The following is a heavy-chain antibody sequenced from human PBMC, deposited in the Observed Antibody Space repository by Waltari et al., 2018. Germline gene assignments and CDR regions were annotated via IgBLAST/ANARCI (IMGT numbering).Heavy chain of an antibody. Sequence: QVQLQESGPGLVKPSETLSLTCAVSGYSISSGYYWGWIRQPPGKGLEWIGSIYHSGSTYYNPSLKSRVTISGDTSKNQFSLKLSSVTAADTAVYYCATPKGYCSGGSCYYLYWGQGTLVTVSS. D-gene: IGHD2-15*01. CDR3: ATPKGYCSGGSCYYLY. V-gene: IGHV4-38-2*01. CDR1: GYSISSGYY. CDR2: IYHSGST. J-gene: IGHJ4*02.